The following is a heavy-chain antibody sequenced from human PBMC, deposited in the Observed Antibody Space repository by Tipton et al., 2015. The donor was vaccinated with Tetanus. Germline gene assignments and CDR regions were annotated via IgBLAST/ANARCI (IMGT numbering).Heavy chain of an antibody. J-gene: IGHJ6*02. CDR3: VRGGNGLDV. CDR1: GFPLHSYH. Sequence: SLRLSCATSGFPLHSYHMAWVRQAPGKGLEWISYIGDAKTVIQYADSVKGRFTVSRDNAENTVYVQMNSLRVEDTAVYHCVRGGNGLDVWGQGTTVTVSS. V-gene: IGHV3-48*01. D-gene: IGHD6-25*01. CDR2: IGDAKTVI.